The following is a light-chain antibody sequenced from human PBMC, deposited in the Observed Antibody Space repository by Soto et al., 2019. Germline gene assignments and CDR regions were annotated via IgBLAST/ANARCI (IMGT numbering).Light chain of an antibody. V-gene: IGKV1-5*03. CDR3: QQHNSYSWT. CDR1: RSISIW. CDR2: KAS. Sequence: DIQLTQSPSTLSASVGDRVTITCRASRSISIWLAWYQQKAGEAPNLLIYKASSLETGVPSRFSGSGSGTEFTLTISSLQPDDFATYYCQQHNSYSWTFGQGTKVEIK. J-gene: IGKJ1*01.